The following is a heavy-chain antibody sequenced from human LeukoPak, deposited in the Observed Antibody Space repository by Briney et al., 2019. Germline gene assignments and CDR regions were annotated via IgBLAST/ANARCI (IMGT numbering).Heavy chain of an antibody. D-gene: IGHD1-1*01. V-gene: IGHV1-69*05. CDR3: ARVRPNGTPGG. J-gene: IGHJ4*02. Sequence: SVKVSCKASGGTFSSYAISWVRQAPGQGLEWMGRIIPIFGTANYAQKFQGRVTITTDESASTAYMELSSLRSEDTAVYYCARVRPNGTPGGWGQGTLVTVSS. CDR1: GGTFSSYA. CDR2: IIPIFGTA.